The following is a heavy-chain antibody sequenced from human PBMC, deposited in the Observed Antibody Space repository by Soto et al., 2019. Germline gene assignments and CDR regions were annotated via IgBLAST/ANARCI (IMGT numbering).Heavy chain of an antibody. CDR1: GYTFTSYA. V-gene: IGHV1-3*01. CDR2: INAGNGNT. J-gene: IGHJ6*02. Sequence: SCKASGYTFTSYAMHWVRQAPGQRLEWMGWINAGNGNTKYSQKFQGRVTITRDTSASTAYMELSSLRSEDTAVYYCAREGEDWNWIGYYYYGMDVWGQGTTVTVSS. CDR3: AREGEDWNWIGYYYYGMDV. D-gene: IGHD1-7*01.